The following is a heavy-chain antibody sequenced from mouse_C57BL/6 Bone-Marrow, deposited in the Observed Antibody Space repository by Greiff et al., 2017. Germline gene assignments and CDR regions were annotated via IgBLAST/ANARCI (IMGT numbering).Heavy chain of an antibody. CDR3: ASNWDPY. J-gene: IGHJ3*01. Sequence: EVKLQESGGGLVKPGGSLKLSCAASGFTFSDYGMHWVRQAPEKGLEWVAYISSGSSTIYYADTVKGRFTISRDNAKNTLFLQMTSLRSEDTAMYYCASNWDPYWGQATLVTVSA. CDR1: GFTFSDYG. V-gene: IGHV5-17*01. CDR2: ISSGSSTI. D-gene: IGHD4-1*01.